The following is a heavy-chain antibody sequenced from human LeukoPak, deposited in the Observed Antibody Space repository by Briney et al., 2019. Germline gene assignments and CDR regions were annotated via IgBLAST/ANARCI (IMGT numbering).Heavy chain of an antibody. D-gene: IGHD6-13*01. V-gene: IGHV4-39*07. Sequence: SETLSLTCTVSGGSISSSSYYWGWIRQPPGKGLEWIGSIYYSGSTYYNPSLKSRVTISVDTSKNQFSLKLSSVTAADTAVYYCARSPLAAAGIPYYGMDVWGQGTTVTVSS. J-gene: IGHJ6*02. CDR1: GGSISSSSYY. CDR2: IYYSGST. CDR3: ARSPLAAAGIPYYGMDV.